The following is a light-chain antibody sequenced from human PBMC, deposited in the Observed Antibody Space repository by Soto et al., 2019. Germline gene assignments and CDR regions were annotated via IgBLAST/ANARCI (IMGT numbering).Light chain of an antibody. J-gene: IGKJ5*01. CDR3: QQRSNWPPEIT. Sequence: EIVMTQSPATLSVSPGERATLSCRASQSVSSKLAWYQQRPGQAPRLLIYDASNRATGIPARFSGSGSGTDFTLTISSLEPEDFAVYYCQQRSNWPPEITFGQGTRLEIK. V-gene: IGKV3-11*01. CDR1: QSVSSK. CDR2: DAS.